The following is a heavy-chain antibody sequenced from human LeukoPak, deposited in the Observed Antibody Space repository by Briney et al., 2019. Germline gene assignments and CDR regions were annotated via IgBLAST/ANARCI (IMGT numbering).Heavy chain of an antibody. CDR1: GFTFSSYA. D-gene: IGHD1-7*01. V-gene: IGHV3-30-3*01. CDR2: ISYDGSNK. CDR3: ARALFGTTRAFDI. J-gene: IGHJ3*02. Sequence: PGRSLRLSCAASGFTFSSYAMHWVRQAPGKGLEWVAVISYDGSNKYYADSVKGRFTISRDNSKNTLYLQMNSLRAEDTAVYYCARALFGTTRAFDIWGQGTMVTVSS.